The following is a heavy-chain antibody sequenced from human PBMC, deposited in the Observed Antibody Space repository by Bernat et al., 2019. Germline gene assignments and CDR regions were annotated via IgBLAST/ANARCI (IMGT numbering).Heavy chain of an antibody. CDR1: GGSISSGGYY. V-gene: IGHV4-31*03. D-gene: IGHD3-3*01. J-gene: IGHJ4*02. CDR2: IYYSGST. CDR3: ARDYSGSGYYGDFDY. Sequence: QVQLQESGPGLVKPSQTLSLTCTVSGGSISSGGYYWSWIRQHPGKGLEWIGYIYYSGSTYYNPSLKSRVTISVDTSKNQFSLKPSSVTAADTAVYYCARDYSGSGYYGDFDYWGQGTLVTVSS.